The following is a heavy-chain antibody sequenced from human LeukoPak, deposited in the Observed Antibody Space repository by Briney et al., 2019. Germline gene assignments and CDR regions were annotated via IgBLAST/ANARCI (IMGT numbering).Heavy chain of an antibody. CDR2: INPNSGGT. CDR3: ARDPGIAVAGFDY. V-gene: IGHV1-2*02. D-gene: IGHD6-19*01. CDR1: GYTFPGYY. Sequence: ALVKVSCKASGYTFPGYYMHWVRQAPGQGLEWMGWINPNSGGTNYAQKFQGRVTMTRDTSISTAYMELSRLRSDDTAVYYCARDPGIAVAGFDYWGQGTLVTVSS. J-gene: IGHJ4*02.